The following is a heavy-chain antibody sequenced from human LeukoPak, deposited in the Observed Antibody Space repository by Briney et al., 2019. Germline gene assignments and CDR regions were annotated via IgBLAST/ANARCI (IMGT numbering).Heavy chain of an antibody. J-gene: IGHJ4*02. CDR3: ARTITMVRGVIIYPNYFDY. CDR2: IYPGDSDT. CDR1: GYSFTTNW. D-gene: IGHD3-10*01. V-gene: IGHV5-51*01. Sequence: GASLKISCKGSGYSFTTNWIGWVRQLPGKGLEWMGIIYPGDSDTKYSPSFQGQVTISADKSISTAYLQCSSLKASDTAMYYCARTITMVRGVIIYPNYFDYWGQGTLVTVSS.